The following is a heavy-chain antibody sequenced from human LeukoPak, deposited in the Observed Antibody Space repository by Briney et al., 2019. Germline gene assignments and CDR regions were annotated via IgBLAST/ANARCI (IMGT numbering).Heavy chain of an antibody. Sequence: GASVKVSCKAYGYTFTSFGISWVRQAPGQGPEWMGWISIHKGNTNSAQKIQDRVTLSRDTSSRTAYMELRSLRSDDTAVYYCAREGPQSNRRGDYFDYWGQGTPITVSS. J-gene: IGHJ4*02. V-gene: IGHV1-18*01. CDR1: GYTFTSFG. D-gene: IGHD1-14*01. CDR3: AREGPQSNRRGDYFDY. CDR2: ISIHKGNT.